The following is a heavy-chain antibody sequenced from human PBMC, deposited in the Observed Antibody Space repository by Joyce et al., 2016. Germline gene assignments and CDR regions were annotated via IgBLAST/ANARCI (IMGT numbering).Heavy chain of an antibody. V-gene: IGHV1-3*04. Sequence: QVQLVQSGAEVKKPGASVKVSCKASGYTFTSYTIHWVRQAPGQRLEWMGWIKSDNGGTKYSQKFQDRVTITRDTSASTVDMELTSLRSEDTAVYYCARASTIYGSGTYYYWGQGTLITVSS. CDR3: ARASTIYGSGTYYY. CDR2: IKSDNGGT. D-gene: IGHD3-10*01. CDR1: GYTFTSYT. J-gene: IGHJ4*02.